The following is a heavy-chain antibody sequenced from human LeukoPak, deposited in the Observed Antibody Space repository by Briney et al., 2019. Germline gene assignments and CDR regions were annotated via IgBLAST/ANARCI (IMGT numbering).Heavy chain of an antibody. CDR3: ARFRATMIVVGLDY. CDR2: MNPNSGNT. J-gene: IGHJ4*02. CDR1: GYTFTSYD. D-gene: IGHD3-22*01. V-gene: IGHV1-8*01. Sequence: ASVKVSCKASGYTFTSYDINWVRQATGQGLEWMGWMNPNSGNTGYAQKFQGRVTMTRNTSISTAYTELSSLRSEDTAVYYCARFRATMIVVGLDYWGQGTLVTVSS.